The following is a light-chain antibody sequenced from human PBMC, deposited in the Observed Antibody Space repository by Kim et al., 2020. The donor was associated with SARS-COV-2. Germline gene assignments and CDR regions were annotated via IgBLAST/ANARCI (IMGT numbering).Light chain of an antibody. CDR2: QDN. CDR3: QAWDSSTYV. J-gene: IGLJ1*01. CDR1: KLGEKY. V-gene: IGLV3-1*01. Sequence: SYELTQPPSVSVSPGQTASITCSGDKLGEKYACWYQQKPGQSPVLVIYQDNKRPSGIPERFSGSNSGNTATLTISGTQAMDEADYYCQAWDSSTYVLGTGTKVTVL.